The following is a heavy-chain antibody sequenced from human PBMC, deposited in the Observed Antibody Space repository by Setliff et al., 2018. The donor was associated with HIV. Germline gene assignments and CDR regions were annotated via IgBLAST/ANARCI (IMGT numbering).Heavy chain of an antibody. V-gene: IGHV3-74*01. J-gene: IGHJ4*02. D-gene: IGHD6-6*01. CDR1: GFTFRSYW. Sequence: GGSLRLSCAASGFTFRSYWMHWVRQAPGKGLVWVSRINTDGSDTNYADSVKGRFSISRDNAKNTLYLQMNGLRGDDTAVYYCAMFSSSSGWGQGTQVTVSS. CDR3: AMFSSSSG. CDR2: INTDGSDT.